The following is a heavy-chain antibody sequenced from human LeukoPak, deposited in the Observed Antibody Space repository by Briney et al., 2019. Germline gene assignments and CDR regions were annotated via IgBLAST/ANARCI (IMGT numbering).Heavy chain of an antibody. CDR2: IDWDDDK. J-gene: IGHJ4*02. V-gene: IGHV2-70*11. Sequence: SGPTLVNPTQTLTLTCTFSGFSLSTSGMCVSWIRQPPGKALEWLARIDWDDDKYYITSLKTRLTISKDTSKNQVVLTMTNMDPVDTATYYCARTTYDSSGYYSLRYDYWGQGTLVTVSS. CDR1: GFSLSTSGMC. CDR3: ARTTYDSSGYYSLRYDY. D-gene: IGHD3-22*01.